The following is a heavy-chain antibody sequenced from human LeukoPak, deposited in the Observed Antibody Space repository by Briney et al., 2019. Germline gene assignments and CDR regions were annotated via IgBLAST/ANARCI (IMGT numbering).Heavy chain of an antibody. V-gene: IGHV3-30*04. CDR2: ISYDGSNE. D-gene: IGHD6-19*01. CDR3: ARDRTSVAVMFDF. CDR1: GFTFSSYV. J-gene: IGHJ4*02. Sequence: GGSLRLSCAASGFTFSSYVMHGVRQAPGKGLEWGAIISYDGSNEYYADSVKGRFTISRDNSKSTLYLQMNSLRAEDTAVYYCARDRTSVAVMFDFWGQGTLVTVSS.